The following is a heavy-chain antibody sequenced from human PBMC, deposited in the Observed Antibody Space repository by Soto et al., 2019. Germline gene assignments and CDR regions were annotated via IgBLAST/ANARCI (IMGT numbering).Heavy chain of an antibody. Sequence: SETLSLTCAVYGGSFSGYYWSWIRQPPGKGLEWIGEINHSGSTNYNPSLKSRVTISVDTSKNQFSLKLSSVTAADTAVYYCARGFRTPADYWGQRTLVTVSS. CDR3: ARGFRTPADY. V-gene: IGHV4-34*01. CDR2: INHSGST. D-gene: IGHD2-15*01. CDR1: GGSFSGYY. J-gene: IGHJ4*02.